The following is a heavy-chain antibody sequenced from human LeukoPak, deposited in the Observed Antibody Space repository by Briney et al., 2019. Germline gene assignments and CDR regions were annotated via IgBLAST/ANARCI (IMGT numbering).Heavy chain of an antibody. D-gene: IGHD3-22*01. CDR2: IYSGGST. CDR3: ARYYYDSSGYYYEYIDY. CDR1: GFTVSSNY. J-gene: IGHJ4*02. V-gene: IGHV3-53*01. Sequence: GGSLRLSCAASGFTVSSNYMSWVRQAPGKGLEWVSVIYSGGSTYYADSVKGRFTISRDNSKNTLYLQMNSLRAEDTAVYYCARYYYDSSGYYYEYIDYWGQGTLVTVSS.